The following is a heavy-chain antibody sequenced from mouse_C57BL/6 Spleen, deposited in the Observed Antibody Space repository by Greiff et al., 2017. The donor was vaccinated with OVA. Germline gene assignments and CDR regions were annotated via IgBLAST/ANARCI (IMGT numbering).Heavy chain of an antibody. D-gene: IGHD2-4*01. CDR2: IDPSDSYT. V-gene: IGHV1-69*01. J-gene: IGHJ3*01. CDR3: ASYDYDGLAY. CDR1: GYTFTSYW. Sequence: VQLQQPGAELVMPGASVKLSCKASGYTFTSYWMHWVKQRPGQGLEWIGEIDPSDSYTNYNQKFKGKSTLTVDKSSSTAYMQLSSLTSEDSAVYYCASYDYDGLAYWGQGTLVTVSA.